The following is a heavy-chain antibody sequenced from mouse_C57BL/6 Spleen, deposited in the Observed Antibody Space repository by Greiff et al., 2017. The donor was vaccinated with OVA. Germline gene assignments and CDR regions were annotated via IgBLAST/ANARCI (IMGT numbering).Heavy chain of an antibody. CDR2: ISNGGGST. CDR3: ARHADGYPFGY. J-gene: IGHJ2*01. CDR1: GFTFSDYY. V-gene: IGHV5-12*01. D-gene: IGHD2-3*01. Sequence: EVKLMESGGGLVQPGGSLKLSCAASGFTFSDYYMYWVRQTPEKRLEWVAYISNGGGSTYYPDTVKGRFTISRDNAKNTLYLQLSRLKSEDTAMYYCARHADGYPFGYWGQGTTLTVSS.